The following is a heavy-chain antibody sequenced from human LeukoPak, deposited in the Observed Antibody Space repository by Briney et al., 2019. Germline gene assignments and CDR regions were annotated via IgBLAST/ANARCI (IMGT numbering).Heavy chain of an antibody. Sequence: ASVKVSCKASGYTFTSYAIHWVRQAPGQRLERMGWINAGNGNRKYSQKFQDRVTITREPSATTAYMELNSLTSEDTAVYYCARVSDDSGWNFDYWGQGTLVTVSS. CDR2: INAGNGNR. V-gene: IGHV1-3*01. D-gene: IGHD6-19*01. J-gene: IGHJ4*02. CDR1: GYTFTSYA. CDR3: ARVSDDSGWNFDY.